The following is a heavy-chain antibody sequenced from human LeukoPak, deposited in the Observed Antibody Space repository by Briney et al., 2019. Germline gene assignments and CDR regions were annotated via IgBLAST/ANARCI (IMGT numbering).Heavy chain of an antibody. CDR1: GGSISSYY. J-gene: IGHJ5*02. D-gene: IGHD2-21*01. CDR3: ARANSRFAFDP. V-gene: IGHV4-59*12. Sequence: PSETLSLTCTVSGGSISSYYWSWIRQPPGKGLEWIGYIYYSGSTNYNPSLKSRVTISVDTSKNQFSLKLSSVTAADTAVYYCARANSRFAFDPWGQGTLVTVSS. CDR2: IYYSGST.